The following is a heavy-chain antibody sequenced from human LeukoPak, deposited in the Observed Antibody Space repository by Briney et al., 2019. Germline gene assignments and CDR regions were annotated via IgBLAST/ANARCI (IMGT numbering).Heavy chain of an antibody. V-gene: IGHV1-18*01. J-gene: IGHJ5*02. CDR1: GYTFTSYG. D-gene: IGHD3-10*01. CDR3: ARVRGYYGSGSYSPNWFDP. CDR2: ISAYNGNT. Sequence: ASVKVSCKASGYTFTSYGISWVRQAPGQGLEWMGWISAYNGNTNYAQKLQGRVTMTTDTSTSTAYMELRSLRSDDTAVYYCARVRGYYGSGSYSPNWFDPWGQGTLVTVSS.